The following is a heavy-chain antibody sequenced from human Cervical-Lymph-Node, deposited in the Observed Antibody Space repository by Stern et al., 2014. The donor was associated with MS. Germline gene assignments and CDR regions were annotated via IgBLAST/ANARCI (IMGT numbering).Heavy chain of an antibody. V-gene: IGHV5-51*03. CDR1: GYSFATYW. CDR3: ARPGDDTAKYGLDV. Sequence: EVQLVESGAEVKKPGESLKISCKGSGYSFATYWLGWVRQMPGKGLEWMGVIFPGDSDIRYSQSFQGQVTISADKSISTAYLHWSSLKASDTAMYYCARPGDDTAKYGLDVWGQGTTVTVSS. D-gene: IGHD5-18*01. J-gene: IGHJ6*02. CDR2: IFPGDSDI.